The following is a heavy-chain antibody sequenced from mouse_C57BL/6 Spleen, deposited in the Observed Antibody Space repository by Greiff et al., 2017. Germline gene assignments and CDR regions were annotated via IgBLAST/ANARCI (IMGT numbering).Heavy chain of an antibody. CDR2: ISSGGDYI. V-gene: IGHV5-9-1*02. CDR1: GFTFSSYA. J-gene: IGHJ1*03. Sequence: EVKLVESGEGLVKPGGSLKLSCAASGFTFSSYAMSWVRQTPEKRLEWVAYISSGGDYIYYADTVKGRFTISRDNARNTLYLQMGSLESEDTAMYYCTRYDPDWYFGVWGTGTTVTVSS. D-gene: IGHD2-3*01. CDR3: TRYDPDWYFGV.